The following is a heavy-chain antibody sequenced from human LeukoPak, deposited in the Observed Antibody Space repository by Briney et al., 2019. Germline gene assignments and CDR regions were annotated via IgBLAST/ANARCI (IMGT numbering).Heavy chain of an antibody. CDR1: GFTFDDYA. CDR3: AKCSRRFCSSTGCSKDEYLQH. CDR2: ISWDSGRI. Sequence: PGGSLRLSCTASGFTFDDYAMHWVRQAPGKGLEWVSGISWDSGRIGYADSVKGRFTISRDKAKNPLYLRMNSLRAEDTALYYCAKCSRRFCSSTGCSKDEYLQHSGQGTLVTVSS. V-gene: IGHV3-9*01. J-gene: IGHJ1*01. D-gene: IGHD2-2*01.